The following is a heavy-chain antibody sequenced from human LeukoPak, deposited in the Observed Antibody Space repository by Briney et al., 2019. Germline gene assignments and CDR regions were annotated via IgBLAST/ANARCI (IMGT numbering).Heavy chain of an antibody. CDR3: ARHARHYDILTTNGYYFDY. CDR2: VYYSGYT. V-gene: IGHV4-39*01. CDR1: GDSISSSSYY. Sequence: SETLSLTCSVSGDSISSSSYYWGWIRQPPGKGLEWIGSVYYSGYTYYNPSLKSRVSFSVYAAKNQFSLRLYSVTAADTAVYYCARHARHYDILTTNGYYFDYWGQGTLVTVSS. J-gene: IGHJ4*02. D-gene: IGHD3-9*01.